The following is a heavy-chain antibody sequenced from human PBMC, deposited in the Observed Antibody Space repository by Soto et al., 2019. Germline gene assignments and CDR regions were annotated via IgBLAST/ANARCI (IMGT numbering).Heavy chain of an antibody. CDR2: ISGSGGST. CDR3: ASRTSGWYFDY. J-gene: IGHJ4*02. D-gene: IGHD6-19*01. V-gene: IGHV3-23*01. Sequence: SLRLSCAASGFTFGAYAMNWVRQAPGKGLEWVSVISGSGGSTYYADSVKGRFTISRDNSKNKLYLQMNSLRAEDTAVYYCASRTSGWYFDYWGQGTLVTVSS. CDR1: GFTFGAYA.